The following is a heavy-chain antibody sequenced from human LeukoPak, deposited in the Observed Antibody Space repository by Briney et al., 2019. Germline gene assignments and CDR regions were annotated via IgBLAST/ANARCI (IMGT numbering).Heavy chain of an antibody. CDR3: VKDRTGTYTLDY. Sequence: PGGFLRLSCAATGFTFSNYAIHWGRQAPGKGLEWVAFISDDGSRQHYADSVKGRFTISRDNSKNTLNLQMNSLRAEDTAVYYCVKDRTGTYTLDYWGQGTLVTVSS. D-gene: IGHD3-10*01. CDR2: ISDDGSRQ. V-gene: IGHV3-30-3*01. CDR1: GFTFSNYA. J-gene: IGHJ4*02.